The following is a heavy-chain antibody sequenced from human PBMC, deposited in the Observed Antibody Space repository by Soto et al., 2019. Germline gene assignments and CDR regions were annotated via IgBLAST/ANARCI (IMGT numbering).Heavy chain of an antibody. Sequence: QVQLVQPGAEVKKPGASVKVSCKASGYTFTGYYMHWVRQAPGQGLEWMGWINPNSGGTNYAQKFQGRVTMTRDTSISTAYMELSRLRSDDTAVYYCARGGLLEWLLGGMDVWGQGTTVTVSS. CDR2: INPNSGGT. D-gene: IGHD3-3*01. CDR3: ARGGLLEWLLGGMDV. V-gene: IGHV1-2*02. CDR1: GYTFTGYY. J-gene: IGHJ6*02.